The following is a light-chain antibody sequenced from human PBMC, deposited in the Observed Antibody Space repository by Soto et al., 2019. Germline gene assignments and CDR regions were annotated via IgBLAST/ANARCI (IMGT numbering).Light chain of an antibody. CDR1: QSISSY. CDR2: AAS. V-gene: IGKV1-39*01. Sequence: DIQMIQSPSSLSASVGDRVTITCRASQSISSYLNWYQQKPGKAPKLLIYAASSLQSGVPSRFSGSGSGTDFTLTISSLQPEDFATYYCQRSFSTPLTFGGGTKVEIK. J-gene: IGKJ4*01. CDR3: QRSFSTPLT.